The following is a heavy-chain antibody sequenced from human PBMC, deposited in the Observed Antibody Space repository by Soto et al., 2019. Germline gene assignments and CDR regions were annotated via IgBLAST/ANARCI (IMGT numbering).Heavy chain of an antibody. J-gene: IGHJ3*02. CDR1: GFTFTSSA. V-gene: IGHV1-58*01. D-gene: IGHD3-3*01. Sequence: ASVKVSCKASGFTFTSSAVQWVRQARGQRLEWIGWIVVGSGNTNYAQKFQERVTITRDMSTSTAYMELSSLRSEDTAVYYCAADSTSNDFWSGYYTVDDDDAFDIWGQGTMVTVSS. CDR2: IVVGSGNT. CDR3: AADSTSNDFWSGYYTVDDDDAFDI.